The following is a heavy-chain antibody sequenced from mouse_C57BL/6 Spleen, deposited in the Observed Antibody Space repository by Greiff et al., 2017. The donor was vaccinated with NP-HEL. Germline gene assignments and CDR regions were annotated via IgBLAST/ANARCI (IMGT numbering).Heavy chain of an antibody. Sequence: QVQLQQSGAELVRPGASVKLSCKASGYTFTDYYINWVKQRPGQGLEWIARIYPGSGNTYYNEKFKGKATLTAEKSSSTAYMQLSSLTSEDSAVYFCARSATVDAMDYWGQGATVTVAS. CDR3: ARSATVDAMDY. CDR1: GYTFTDYY. D-gene: IGHD1-1*01. J-gene: IGHJ4*01. V-gene: IGHV1-76*01. CDR2: IYPGSGNT.